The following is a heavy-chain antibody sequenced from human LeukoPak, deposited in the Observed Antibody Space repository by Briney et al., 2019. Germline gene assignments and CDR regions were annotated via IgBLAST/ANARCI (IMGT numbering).Heavy chain of an antibody. D-gene: IGHD3-10*01. V-gene: IGHV7-4-1*02. J-gene: IGHJ6*04. Sequence: ASVKVSCKASGYTFTNYAMNWVRQAPGQGLEWMGWINTNTGSPTYAQGFTGRFVFSLDTSLSTAYLQISSLKAEDTAIYYCARRSMVQNLDVWGKGTTVTVSS. CDR2: INTNTGSP. CDR1: GYTFTNYA. CDR3: ARRSMVQNLDV.